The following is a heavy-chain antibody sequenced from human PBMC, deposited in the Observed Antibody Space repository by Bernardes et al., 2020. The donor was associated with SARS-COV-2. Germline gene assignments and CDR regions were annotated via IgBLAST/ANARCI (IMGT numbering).Heavy chain of an antibody. CDR2: FAPDDGDT. Sequence: ASVKVSCKVSGYTLTALSMHWVRQAPGQGLEWMGGFAPDDGDTIYAQKFQGRVTMTEDTSTDTAYMELSSLRSEDTAVYYCATGAEAGPRDKYNWFDPWGQGTLVT. CDR1: GYTLTALS. V-gene: IGHV1-24*01. D-gene: IGHD6-13*01. CDR3: ATGAEAGPRDKYNWFDP. J-gene: IGHJ5*02.